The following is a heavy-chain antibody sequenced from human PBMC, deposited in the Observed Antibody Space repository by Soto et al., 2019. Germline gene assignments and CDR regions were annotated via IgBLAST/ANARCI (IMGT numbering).Heavy chain of an antibody. Sequence: ASVKVSCKASGYTFTGYYMHWVRQAPGQGLEWMGWINPNSGGTNYAQKFQGWVTITRDTSISTAYMELSRLRSEDTAVYYCASPAAAGPTHFDYWGQGTLVTVSS. J-gene: IGHJ4*02. CDR2: INPNSGGT. D-gene: IGHD6-13*01. CDR3: ASPAAAGPTHFDY. V-gene: IGHV1-2*04. CDR1: GYTFTGYY.